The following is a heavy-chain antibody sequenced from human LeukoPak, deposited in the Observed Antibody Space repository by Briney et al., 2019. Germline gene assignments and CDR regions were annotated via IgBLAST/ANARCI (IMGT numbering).Heavy chain of an antibody. V-gene: IGHV3-30*02. Sequence: PGGSLRLSCGASGFTFSTYGMHWVRQAPGKGLEWVAFIRYDGSNKYYADSVKGRFTISRDNSKNTLYLQMNSLRAEDTAVYYCAKDRYPWVQGFYFDYWGQGTLVTASS. J-gene: IGHJ4*02. CDR3: AKDRYPWVQGFYFDY. CDR1: GFTFSTYG. D-gene: IGHD3-10*01. CDR2: IRYDGSNK.